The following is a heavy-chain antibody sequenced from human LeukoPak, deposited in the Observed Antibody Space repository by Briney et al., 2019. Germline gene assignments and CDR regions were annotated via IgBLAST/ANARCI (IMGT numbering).Heavy chain of an antibody. D-gene: IGHD6-13*01. Sequence: PSGTLSLTCTVSGDSTGENYWSWIRQPPGTRLEYIGFIYRTGSSNYNPSLKSRVTMSIDTSKNQFSLKLNSVTAADTAVYYCARGSSSWYLIFDHWGQGTLVTVSS. J-gene: IGHJ4*02. CDR2: IYRTGSS. CDR3: ARGSSSWYLIFDH. CDR1: GDSTGENY. V-gene: IGHV4-59*01.